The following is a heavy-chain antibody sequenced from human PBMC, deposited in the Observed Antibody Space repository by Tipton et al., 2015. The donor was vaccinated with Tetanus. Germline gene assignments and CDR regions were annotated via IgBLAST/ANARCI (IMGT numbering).Heavy chain of an antibody. CDR3: ARTADNWFDP. D-gene: IGHD2-21*02. Sequence: TLSLTCTVSGGSISSGTFYWDWIRQTPGKGLEWIGNIYSYNGNTLQNPSLQSRVTISLDKSKNQFSLKLRSVTAADTAIYYCARTADNWFDPWGQATLVTVSS. CDR2: IYSYNGNT. J-gene: IGHJ5*02. CDR1: GGSISSGTFY. V-gene: IGHV4-39*01.